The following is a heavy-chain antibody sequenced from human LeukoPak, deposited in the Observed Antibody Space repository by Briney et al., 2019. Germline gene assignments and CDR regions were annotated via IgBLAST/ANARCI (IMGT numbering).Heavy chain of an antibody. D-gene: IGHD2-2*01. Sequence: GGSLRLSCAASGFTFSSYAMSWVRQAPGKGLEWVSAISGSGGSTYYADSVKGRFTISRGNSKNTLYLQMNSLRAEDTAVYYCAKLDRYCSSTSCYSFDYWGQGTLVTVSS. V-gene: IGHV3-23*01. J-gene: IGHJ4*02. CDR3: AKLDRYCSSTSCYSFDY. CDR1: GFTFSSYA. CDR2: ISGSGGST.